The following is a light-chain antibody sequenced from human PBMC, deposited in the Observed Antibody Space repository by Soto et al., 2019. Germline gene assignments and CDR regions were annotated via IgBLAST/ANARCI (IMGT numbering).Light chain of an antibody. V-gene: IGKV1-17*03. CDR1: QDISNG. Sequence: DRQMTQSPPAMSASVGDGVTITCRASQDISNGLAWFQQKPGQVPKRLIYAASSLQSGVPSRFSAYGSGTEFTLTISNLQPEDFATYYCLQNNNYPRTFGQGTKVEV. CDR2: AAS. J-gene: IGKJ1*01. CDR3: LQNNNYPRT.